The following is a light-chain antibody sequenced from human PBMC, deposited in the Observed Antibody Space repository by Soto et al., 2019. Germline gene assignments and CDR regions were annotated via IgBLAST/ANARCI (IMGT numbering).Light chain of an antibody. CDR1: QSINSF. J-gene: IGKJ4*01. CDR2: TTS. V-gene: IGKV1-39*01. Sequence: DVQMTQSPSSLSASVGDRVTITCRAGQSINSFLNWYQQKPGKDPKLLIHTTSSLQSGVPSRFSGSGSGTDFTLTISSLQPEDFATYYCQQSDSTPQTFGGGTRVEVK. CDR3: QQSDSTPQT.